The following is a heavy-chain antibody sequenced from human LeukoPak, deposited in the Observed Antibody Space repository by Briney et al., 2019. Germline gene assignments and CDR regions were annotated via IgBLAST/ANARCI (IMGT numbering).Heavy chain of an antibody. CDR2: ISGSGGSI. CDR3: ANRRPSSITARGGFGY. D-gene: IGHD6-6*01. V-gene: IGHV3-23*01. J-gene: IGHJ4*02. CDR1: GFTFSSYA. Sequence: GGSLRLSCAASGFTFSSYALSWVRQAPGKGLEWVSGISGSGGSIYYAGSVKGRFTISRDNSKNTLYLQMSSLRADDTAVYYCANRRPSSITARGGFGYWGQGTLVTVSS.